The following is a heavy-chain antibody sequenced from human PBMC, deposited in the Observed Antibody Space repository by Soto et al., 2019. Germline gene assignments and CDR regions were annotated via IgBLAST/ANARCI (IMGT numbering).Heavy chain of an antibody. J-gene: IGHJ4*02. CDR3: ASVLGSGLPTD. CDR2: IHYSGST. V-gene: IGHV4-31*03. Sequence: QVQLQESGPGLVKPSQTLSLTCTVSGGSISSGGYYWSWIRQHPGKGLEWIGYIHYSGSTYYNPSLRSRVTISVDPSKNQFSRKLSSGTAADTAVYYCASVLGSGLPTDWGQGTLVTVSS. D-gene: IGHD3-10*01. CDR1: GGSISSGGYY.